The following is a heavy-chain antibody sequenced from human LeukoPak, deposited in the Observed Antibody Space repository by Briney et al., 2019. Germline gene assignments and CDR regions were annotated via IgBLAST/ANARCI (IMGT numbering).Heavy chain of an antibody. Sequence: GSLRLSCAASGFTFSSYWMSWVRQPPGKGLEWIGSIYYSGSTYYNPSLKSRVTISVDTSKNQFSLKLSSVTAADTAVYYCARDPGIVGATKRPFDIWGQGTMVTVSS. CDR1: GFTFSSYW. V-gene: IGHV4-39*07. J-gene: IGHJ3*02. CDR2: IYYSGST. D-gene: IGHD1-26*01. CDR3: ARDPGIVGATKRPFDI.